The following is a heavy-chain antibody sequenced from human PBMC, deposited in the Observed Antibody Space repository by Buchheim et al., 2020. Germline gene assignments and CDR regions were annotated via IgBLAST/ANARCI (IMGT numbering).Heavy chain of an antibody. D-gene: IGHD4-17*01. CDR2: IHYSGST. CDR1: GGSISSYY. J-gene: IGHJ4*02. Sequence: QVQPQESGPGLVKPSETLSLTCTVSGGSISSYYWSWIRQPPGGGLECIAYIHYSGSTNYNPSLNSRVTISVDTAKPQFSLTVSSVTAADTAVYYCARQGHYGDYDNWGQGTL. CDR3: ARQGHYGDYDN. V-gene: IGHV4-59*08.